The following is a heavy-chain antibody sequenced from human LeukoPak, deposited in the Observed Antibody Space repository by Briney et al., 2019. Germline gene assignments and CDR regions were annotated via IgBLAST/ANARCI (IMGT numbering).Heavy chain of an antibody. J-gene: IGHJ4*02. Sequence: ASVKVSCKASGGTFSSYAISWVRQAPGQGLEWMGGIIPIFGTANYAQKFQGRVTITADESTSTAYMELSSLRSEDTAVYYCASTLGGYCSSTSYYSGDYWGQGTLVTVSS. CDR3: ASTLGGYCSSTSYYSGDY. CDR2: IIPIFGTA. CDR1: GGTFSSYA. D-gene: IGHD2-2*02. V-gene: IGHV1-69*13.